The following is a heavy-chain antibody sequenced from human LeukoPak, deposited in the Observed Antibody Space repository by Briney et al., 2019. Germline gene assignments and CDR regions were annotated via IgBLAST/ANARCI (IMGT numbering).Heavy chain of an antibody. J-gene: IGHJ4*02. Sequence: GGSLRLSCAASGFTVSSNYMSWVRLAPGKGLEWVSVIYSSGNTYYADSVKGRFTISRDNSKNTLYLQMNSLRAEDTAVYYCARGDGYNSYYFDYWGQGTLVTVSS. CDR3: ARGDGYNSYYFDY. CDR2: IYSSGNT. V-gene: IGHV3-53*01. D-gene: IGHD5-24*01. CDR1: GFTVSSNY.